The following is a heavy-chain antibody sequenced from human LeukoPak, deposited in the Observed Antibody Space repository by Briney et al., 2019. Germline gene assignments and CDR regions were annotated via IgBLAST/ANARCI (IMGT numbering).Heavy chain of an antibody. Sequence: SETLSLTCTVSGGSISSYYWSWIRQPAGKRLEWIGRIYTSGSTNYNPPLKSRVTISVDTSKNQFSLKLSSVTAADTAVYYCARGVYYYDSSGYYPDAFDIWGQGTMVTVSS. CDR3: ARGVYYYDSSGYYPDAFDI. CDR2: IYTSGST. V-gene: IGHV4-4*07. CDR1: GGSISSYY. D-gene: IGHD3-22*01. J-gene: IGHJ3*02.